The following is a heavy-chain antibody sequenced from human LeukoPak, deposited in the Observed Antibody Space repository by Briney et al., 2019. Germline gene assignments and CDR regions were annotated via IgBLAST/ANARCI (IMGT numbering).Heavy chain of an antibody. J-gene: IGHJ4*02. CDR2: IRAYNGYT. Sequence: SVKVSCKASGYTFTNYGISWVRQAPGQGLEGMGCIRAYNGYTNYAQNFHGRVTMTTDTSTSTAYMDLRSLRSDDTAVYYCARDKTIANPGMVAYRGNVDNWGPGTLVSVSS. CDR3: ARDKTIANPGMVAYRGNVDN. V-gene: IGHV1-18*01. D-gene: IGHD2-15*01. CDR1: GYTFTNYG.